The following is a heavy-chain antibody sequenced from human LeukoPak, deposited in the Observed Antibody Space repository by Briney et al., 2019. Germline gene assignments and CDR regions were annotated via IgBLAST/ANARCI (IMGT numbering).Heavy chain of an antibody. CDR1: GFIFSKNG. J-gene: IGHJ5*02. CDR2: IRHDESKK. D-gene: IGHD4-17*01. V-gene: IGHV3-30*02. Sequence: GGSLRLSCAASGFIFSKNGMHWVRQAPGKGLEWVAFIRHDESKKYYADSVKGRFTISRDNSKNSLSLQMNSLRADDTAVYYCAKFSYGDYVAWGQGTLVTVSS. CDR3: AKFSYGDYVA.